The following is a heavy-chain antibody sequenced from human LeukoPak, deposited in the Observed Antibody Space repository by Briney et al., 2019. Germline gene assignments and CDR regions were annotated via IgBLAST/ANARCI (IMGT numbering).Heavy chain of an antibody. J-gene: IGHJ6*03. CDR1: GSTFTSYG. Sequence: ASVKVSCKASGSTFTSYGISWVRQAPGQGLEWMGWISAYNGTTNYAQKLQGRVTMTTDTSTSTAYMELRSLRSDDTAVYYCARGIAVEFYYYMDVWGKGTTVTVSS. V-gene: IGHV1-18*01. CDR3: ARGIAVEFYYYMDV. CDR2: ISAYNGTT. D-gene: IGHD6-19*01.